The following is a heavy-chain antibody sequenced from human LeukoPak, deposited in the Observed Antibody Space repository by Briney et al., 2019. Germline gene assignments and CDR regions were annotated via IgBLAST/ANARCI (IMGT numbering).Heavy chain of an antibody. CDR3: AKSGRVFDTSGYYWFPN. D-gene: IGHD3-22*01. CDR2: LSADGSKT. CDR1: GFTFNIYA. V-gene: IGHV3-23*01. J-gene: IGHJ4*02. Sequence: GGSLRLSCAASGFTFNIYAMSWVRQAPGKGLEWVSALSADGSKTYYADSVKGRFTISGDYSKNTLNLQMNSLRAEDTAVYYCAKSGRVFDTSGYYWFPNWGQGILVTVSS.